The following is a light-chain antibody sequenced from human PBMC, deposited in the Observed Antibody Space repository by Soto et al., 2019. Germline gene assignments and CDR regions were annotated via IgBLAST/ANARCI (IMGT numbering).Light chain of an antibody. CDR3: QAWDGGTVV. Sequence: SYELTQPPSMSVSPGQTATIACSGDKLGDKYVCWYQQKSGESPILVIYQDTKRPSWIPERFSGSNSGSTATLTISGTQSIDEADYYCQAWDGGTVVFGGGTKVTVL. J-gene: IGLJ2*01. V-gene: IGLV3-1*01. CDR2: QDT. CDR1: KLGDKY.